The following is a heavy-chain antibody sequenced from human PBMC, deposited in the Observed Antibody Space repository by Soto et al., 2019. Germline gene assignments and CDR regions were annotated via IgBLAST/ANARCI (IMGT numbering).Heavy chain of an antibody. V-gene: IGHV4-30-2*01. CDR3: ARAHGSGWGAFDI. CDR2: IYHSGST. J-gene: IGHJ3*02. CDR1: GGSISSGGYS. D-gene: IGHD3-10*01. Sequence: QLQLQESGSGLVKPSQTLSLTCAVSGGSISSGGYSWSWIRQPPGKGLEWIGYIYHSGSTYYNPSLKSRVTISVDRSRNQFSLKLSSVTAADTAVYYCARAHGSGWGAFDIWGQGTMVTVSS.